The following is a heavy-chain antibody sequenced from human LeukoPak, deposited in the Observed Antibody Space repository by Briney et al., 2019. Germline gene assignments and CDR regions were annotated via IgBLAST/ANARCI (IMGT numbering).Heavy chain of an antibody. D-gene: IGHD6-13*01. V-gene: IGHV1-69*13. Sequence: GASVKVSCKASGGTFSSYAISWVRQAPGQGLEWMGGIIPIFGTANYAQKFQGRVTITADESTSTAYMELSSLRSEDTAVYYCAADFGGAVAGTFDYWGQGTLVTVSS. J-gene: IGHJ4*02. CDR3: AADFGGAVAGTFDY. CDR1: GGTFSSYA. CDR2: IIPIFGTA.